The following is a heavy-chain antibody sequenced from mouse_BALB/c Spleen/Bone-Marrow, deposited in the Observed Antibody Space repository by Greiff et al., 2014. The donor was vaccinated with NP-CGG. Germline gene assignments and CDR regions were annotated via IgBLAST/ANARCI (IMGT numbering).Heavy chain of an antibody. V-gene: IGHV5-6-5*01. Sequence: EVQLVESGGGLVKPGGSLKLSCAASGFTFSSYAMSWVRQTPEKRLEWVASISSGGSTYCPDSVKGRFTISRDNARNILYLQMSSLRSEDTAMYYRARGGGYYYAMDYWGQGTSVTVSS. CDR3: ARGGGYYYAMDY. J-gene: IGHJ4*01. CDR1: GFTFSSYA. CDR2: ISSGGST.